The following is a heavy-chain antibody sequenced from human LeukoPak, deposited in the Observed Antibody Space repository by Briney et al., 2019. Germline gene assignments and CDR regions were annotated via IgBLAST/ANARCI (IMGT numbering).Heavy chain of an antibody. CDR3: TRFLVVVPVAMRD. CDR1: GCIFSGSA. J-gene: IGHJ6*02. CDR2: IRSKANNYAT. V-gene: IGHV3-73*01. D-gene: IGHD2-2*01. Sequence: PGGSLRLSCVASGCIFSGSAIHWVRQASGKGLEWVGRIRSKANNYATEYAASVKGRFTISRDESKNTAYLHMNSLKTEDTAVYYCTRFLVVVPVAMRDWGQGTTVTVSS.